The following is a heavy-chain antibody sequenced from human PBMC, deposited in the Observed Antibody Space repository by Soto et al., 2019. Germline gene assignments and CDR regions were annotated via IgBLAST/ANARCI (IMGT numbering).Heavy chain of an antibody. CDR1: GFTFSSYG. CDR2: IWYDGSNK. Sequence: QVQLVESGGGVVQPGRSLRLSCAASGFTFSSYGMHWVRQAPGKGLEWVAVIWYDGSNKYYADSVKGRFTISRDNSKNTLYLQMNSLRAEDTAVYYCARGLYCTNGVCPTPDYYYYYGMDVWGQGTTVTVSS. D-gene: IGHD2-8*01. CDR3: ARGLYCTNGVCPTPDYYYYYGMDV. V-gene: IGHV3-33*01. J-gene: IGHJ6*02.